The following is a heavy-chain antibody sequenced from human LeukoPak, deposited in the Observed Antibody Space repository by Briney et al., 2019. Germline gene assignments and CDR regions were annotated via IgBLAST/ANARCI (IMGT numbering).Heavy chain of an antibody. CDR3: GRGHWGLDY. CDR2: ISNSGSSI. J-gene: IGHJ4*02. V-gene: IGHV3-11*04. D-gene: IGHD7-27*01. Sequence: GGSLRLSCAASGFTFSDSYMTWIRQAPGKGLGWVSYISNSGSSIYYADSVKGRFTTSRDNAKSSLYLQMNGLRAEDTAVYYCGRGHWGLDYWGQGALVTVSS. CDR1: GFTFSDSY.